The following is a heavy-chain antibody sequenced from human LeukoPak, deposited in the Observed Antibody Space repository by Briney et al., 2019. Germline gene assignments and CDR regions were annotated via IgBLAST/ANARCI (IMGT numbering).Heavy chain of an antibody. V-gene: IGHV1-18*04. J-gene: IGHJ4*02. CDR2: ISAYNGNT. CDR1: GYTFTSYG. Sequence: ASVKVSCEASGYTFTSYGISWVRQAPGQGLEWMGWISAYNGNTNYAQKLQGRVTMTTDTSTSTAYMELRSLRSDDTAVYYCARSFRGQWLVRYYFDYWGQGTLVTVSS. CDR3: ARSFRGQWLVRYYFDY. D-gene: IGHD6-19*01.